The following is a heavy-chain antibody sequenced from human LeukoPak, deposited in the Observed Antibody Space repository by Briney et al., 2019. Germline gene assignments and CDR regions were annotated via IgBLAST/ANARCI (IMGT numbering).Heavy chain of an antibody. CDR2: ISSSSSYT. J-gene: IGHJ4*02. D-gene: IGHD4-17*01. V-gene: IGHV3-11*03. Sequence: GPSLRLSCAASGFTFSDYYMSWIRQAPGKGLEWVSYISSSSSYTNYADSVKGRFTISRDNAKNSLYLQMNSLRAEDTAVYYCARSYGDYVDYWGQGTLVTVSS. CDR3: ARSYGDYVDY. CDR1: GFTFSDYY.